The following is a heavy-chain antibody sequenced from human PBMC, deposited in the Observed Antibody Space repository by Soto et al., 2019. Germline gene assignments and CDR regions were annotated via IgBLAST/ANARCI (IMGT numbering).Heavy chain of an antibody. CDR1: GFTFEDYA. V-gene: IGHV3-9*01. J-gene: IGHJ6*02. D-gene: IGHD2-15*01. CDR2: ISWNSGSI. CDR3: AKDMGYCSGGSCYSLSYYYYYGMDV. Sequence: GGSLRLSCAASGFTFEDYAMHWVRQAPGKGLEWVSGISWNSGSIGYADSVKGRFTISRDNAKNSLYLQMNSLRAEDTALYYCAKDMGYCSGGSCYSLSYYYYYGMDVWGQGTTVTVSS.